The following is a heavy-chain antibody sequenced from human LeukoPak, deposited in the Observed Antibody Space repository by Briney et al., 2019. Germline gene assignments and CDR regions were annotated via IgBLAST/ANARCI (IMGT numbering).Heavy chain of an antibody. CDR2: IRYDGSNK. CDR1: GFTFSSYW. D-gene: IGHD6-19*01. V-gene: IGHV3-30*02. CDR3: AKHHTPYSSGWYQKDE. J-gene: IGHJ4*02. Sequence: PGGSLRLSCAASGFTFSSYWMSWVRQAPGKGLEWVAFIRYDGSNKYYADSVKGRFTISRDNSKNTLYLQMNSLRAEDTAVYYCAKHHTPYSSGWYQKDEWGQGTLVTVSS.